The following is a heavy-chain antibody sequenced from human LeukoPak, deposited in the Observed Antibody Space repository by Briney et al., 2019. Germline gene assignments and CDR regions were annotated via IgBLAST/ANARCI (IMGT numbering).Heavy chain of an antibody. CDR1: GCTFTSYG. V-gene: IGHV1-69*04. Sequence: SVKVSCKASGCTFTSYGISWVRQAPGQGLEWMGRIIPILGIANYAQKFQGRVTITADKSTSTAYMELSSLRSEDTAVYYCATTGGSNDYWGQGTLVTVSS. J-gene: IGHJ4*02. CDR3: ATTGGSNDY. D-gene: IGHD2-15*01. CDR2: IIPILGIA.